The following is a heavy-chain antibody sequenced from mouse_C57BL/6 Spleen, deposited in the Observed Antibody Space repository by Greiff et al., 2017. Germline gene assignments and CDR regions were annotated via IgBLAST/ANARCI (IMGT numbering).Heavy chain of an antibody. V-gene: IGHV1-82*01. CDR2: IYPGDGDT. CDR1: GYAFSSSW. J-gene: IGHJ4*01. D-gene: IGHD2-1*01. Sequence: QVQLQQSGPELVKPGASVKISCKASGYAFSSSWMNWVKQRPGKGLEWIGRIYPGDGDTNYNGKFKGKATLTADKSSSTAYMQLSSLTSEDSAVYFCARAYYGNPRDYYAMDYWGQGTSVTVSS. CDR3: ARAYYGNPRDYYAMDY.